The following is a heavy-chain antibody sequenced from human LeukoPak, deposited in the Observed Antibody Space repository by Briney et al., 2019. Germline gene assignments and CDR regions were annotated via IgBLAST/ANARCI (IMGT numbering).Heavy chain of an antibody. V-gene: IGHV1-8*01. CDR1: GYTFTSYD. CDR2: MNPNSGNT. CDR3: ERLPGLYSYGTYYYYGMDA. Sequence: ASVKVSCKASGYTFTSYDINWVRQATGQGLEWMGWMNPNSGNTGYAQKFQGRVAMTRNTSISTAYMELSSLRSEDTAVYYCERLPGLYSYGTYYYYGMDAWGQGTTVTVSS. D-gene: IGHD5-18*01. J-gene: IGHJ6*02.